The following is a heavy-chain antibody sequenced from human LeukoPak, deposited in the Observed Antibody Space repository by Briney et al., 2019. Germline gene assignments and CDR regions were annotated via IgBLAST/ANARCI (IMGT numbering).Heavy chain of an antibody. CDR1: GFTFSSYG. D-gene: IGHD3-22*01. J-gene: IGHJ4*02. CDR3: VRDISGYYFDY. V-gene: IGHV3-30*03. Sequence: GGSLRLSCAASGFTFSSYGMHWVRQAPGKGLEWVAVISYDGSNKYYADSVKGRFTISRDNSKNRLYLQMNSLRAEDTALYYCVRDISGYYFDYWGQGTLVTVSS. CDR2: ISYDGSNK.